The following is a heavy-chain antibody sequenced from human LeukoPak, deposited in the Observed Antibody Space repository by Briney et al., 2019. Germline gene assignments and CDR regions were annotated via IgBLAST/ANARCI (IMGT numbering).Heavy chain of an antibody. Sequence: GGSLRLSCAASGFTFSSHAMSWVRQAPGKGLEWVSSISGSGGDTFYADSVRGRFTISRDSSKNTLYLQMNSLRAEDAALYSCAKLVAVAGTDDYWGQGTLVTVSS. V-gene: IGHV3-23*01. CDR3: AKLVAVAGTDDY. CDR2: ISGSGGDT. CDR1: GFTFSSHA. J-gene: IGHJ4*02. D-gene: IGHD6-19*01.